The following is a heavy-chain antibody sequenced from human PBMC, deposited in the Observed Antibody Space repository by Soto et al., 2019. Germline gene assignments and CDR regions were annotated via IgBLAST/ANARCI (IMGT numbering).Heavy chain of an antibody. Sequence: SQTLSLTCVISGDSVSTNSATWNWIRQSPLRGLEWLGRTYYRSKWYNDYAVSVKGRITINPGTSNNQLSLQLNSVTPDDTAVYYCARLIGNSWLDSWGQGTLVTVSS. CDR2: TYYRSKWYN. CDR1: GDSVSTNSAT. CDR3: ARLIGNSWLDS. D-gene: IGHD2-8*01. J-gene: IGHJ5*01. V-gene: IGHV6-1*01.